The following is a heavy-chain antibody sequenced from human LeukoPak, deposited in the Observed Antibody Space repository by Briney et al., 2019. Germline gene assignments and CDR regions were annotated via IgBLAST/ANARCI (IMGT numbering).Heavy chain of an antibody. CDR2: IKQDGSEK. V-gene: IGHV3-7*01. Sequence: PGGSLRLSCAASGFTFSSYAMSWVRQAPGKGLEWVANIKQDGSEKYYVDSVKGRFTISRDNAKNSLYLQMNSLRAEDTAVYYCARENPERYCSGGSCYLYYFDYWGQGTLVTVSS. CDR1: GFTFSSYA. CDR3: ARENPERYCSGGSCYLYYFDY. J-gene: IGHJ4*02. D-gene: IGHD2-15*01.